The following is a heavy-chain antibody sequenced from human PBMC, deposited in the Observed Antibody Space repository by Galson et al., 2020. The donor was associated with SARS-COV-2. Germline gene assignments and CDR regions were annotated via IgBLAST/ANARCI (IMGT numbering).Heavy chain of an antibody. CDR1: GGTFSSYA. Sequence: SVKVSCKASGGTFSSYAISWVRQAPGQGLEWMGGIIPIFGTANYAQKFQGRVTITADESTSTAYMELSSLRSEDTAVYYCARSNYYDSSGRYPHFDYWGQGTLVTVSS. J-gene: IGHJ4*02. CDR3: ARSNYYDSSGRYPHFDY. D-gene: IGHD3-22*01. CDR2: IIPIFGTA. V-gene: IGHV1-69*13.